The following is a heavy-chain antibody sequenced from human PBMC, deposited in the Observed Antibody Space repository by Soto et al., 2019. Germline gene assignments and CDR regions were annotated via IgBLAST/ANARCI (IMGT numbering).Heavy chain of an antibody. CDR2: INSDGSSL. J-gene: IGHJ4*02. CDR1: GFTFYTYW. Sequence: EVQLVESGGGLVQPGGSLRLSCAASGFTFYTYWMHWVRQAPGKGLEWVSRINSDGSSLRYADSVKGRCTISRDNPKNTLYLEMNTLRAEDTALYYCARDLSGYGRSFDYWGQGTLVTVSS. V-gene: IGHV3-74*01. CDR3: ARDLSGYGRSFDY. D-gene: IGHD5-12*01.